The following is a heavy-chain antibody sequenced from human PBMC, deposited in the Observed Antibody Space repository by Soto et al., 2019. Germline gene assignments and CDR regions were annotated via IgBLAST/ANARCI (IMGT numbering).Heavy chain of an antibody. V-gene: IGHV2-5*02. Sequence: QITLKESGPTLVKPTQTLTLTCTFSGFSLSTSGVGVGWIRQPPGKALEWLALIYWDDDKRYSPSLKSRLTNTKDTSKNHVVLTMTNMDPVDTATYYCAHRGIAVAGNVSDYWGQGTLVTVSS. CDR3: AHRGIAVAGNVSDY. J-gene: IGHJ4*02. CDR2: IYWDDDK. CDR1: GFSLSTSGVG. D-gene: IGHD6-19*01.